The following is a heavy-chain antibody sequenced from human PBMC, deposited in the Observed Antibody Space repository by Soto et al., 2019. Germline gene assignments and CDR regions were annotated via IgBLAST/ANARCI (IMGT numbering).Heavy chain of an antibody. Sequence: GGALRLSCAAPGFTFSSYGMHWVRQAPGKGLEWVAVIWYDGSNKYYADSVKGRFTISRDNSKNTLYLQMNSLRAEDTAVYYCARDRDTAMTYGMDVWGQGTTVTGSS. D-gene: IGHD5-18*01. V-gene: IGHV3-33*01. CDR2: IWYDGSNK. J-gene: IGHJ6*02. CDR3: ARDRDTAMTYGMDV. CDR1: GFTFSSYG.